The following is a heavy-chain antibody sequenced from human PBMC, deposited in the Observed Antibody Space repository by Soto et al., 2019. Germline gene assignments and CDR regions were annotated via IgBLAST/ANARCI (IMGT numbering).Heavy chain of an antibody. CDR1: GGSISSYY. CDR3: ARALGRYDILTGYYPDRFDY. Sequence: SETLSLTCTVSGGSISSYYWSWIRQPPGKGLEWIGYIYYSGSTNYNPSLKSRVTISVDTSKNQFSLKLSSVTAADTAVYYCARALGRYDILTGYYPDRFDYWGQGTLVTVSS. D-gene: IGHD3-9*01. J-gene: IGHJ4*02. V-gene: IGHV4-59*01. CDR2: IYYSGST.